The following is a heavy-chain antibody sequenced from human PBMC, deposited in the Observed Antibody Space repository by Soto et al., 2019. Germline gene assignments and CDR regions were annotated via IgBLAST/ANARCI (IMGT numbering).Heavy chain of an antibody. CDR2: VNPNSGGT. V-gene: IGHV1-2*02. CDR3: ARSIAARRTVDY. Sequence: GASVKVSFKASGYTFTAYYMHWVRQAPGQGLEWMGWVNPNSGGTNYAQKFQGRVTMTRDTSITTAYMELSRLRSDDTAVYYCARSIAARRTVDYWGQGTLVTV. CDR1: GYTFTAYY. J-gene: IGHJ4*01. D-gene: IGHD6-6*01.